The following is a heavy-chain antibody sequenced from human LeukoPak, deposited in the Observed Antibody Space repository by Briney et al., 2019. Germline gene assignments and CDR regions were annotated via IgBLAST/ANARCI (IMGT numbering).Heavy chain of an antibody. D-gene: IGHD2-2*01. CDR3: ARHHESRYCSSTSCPTGWFDP. CDR2: MNPNSGNT. V-gene: IGHV1-8*01. Sequence: ASVTVSFKASVYTFTSYDINWVRQAPGQGREWMGWMNPNSGNTGYAQKFQGRVTMTRNTSISTAYMELSSLRSEDTAVYYCARHHESRYCSSTSCPTGWFDPWGQGTLVTVSS. J-gene: IGHJ5*02. CDR1: VYTFTSYD.